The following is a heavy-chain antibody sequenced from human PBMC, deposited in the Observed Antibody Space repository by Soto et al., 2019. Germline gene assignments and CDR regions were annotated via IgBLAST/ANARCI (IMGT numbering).Heavy chain of an antibody. CDR1: GYTFTGYY. J-gene: IGHJ6*02. D-gene: IGHD5-18*01. Sequence: QVQLVQSGAEVKKPGASVKVSCKASGYTFTGYYMHWVRQAPGQGLEWMGWINPNSGGTNYAQKFQGWVTMTRDTSISTAYMELSRLRSDDTAVYYCARGKGQSRYNSSQVGSYYYGMDVWGQGTTVTVSS. V-gene: IGHV1-2*04. CDR2: INPNSGGT. CDR3: ARGKGQSRYNSSQVGSYYYGMDV.